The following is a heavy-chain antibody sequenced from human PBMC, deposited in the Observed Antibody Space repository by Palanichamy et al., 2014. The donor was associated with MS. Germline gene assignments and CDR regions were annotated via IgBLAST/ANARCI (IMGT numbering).Heavy chain of an antibody. V-gene: IGHV3-7*03. J-gene: IGHJ4*02. D-gene: IGHD6-19*01. CDR3: VRLLAVTGIRHFDY. Sequence: EVQLVESGGGLVQPGGSLRLSCAVSGFTFSDYWMSWVRQAPGKGLEWVANIKQDGSEKYYVDSVKGRFTISRDNAKKSLYLQINSLRVEDTAVYFCVRLLAVTGIRHFDYWGQGTLVTVSS. CDR1: GFTFSDYW. CDR2: IKQDGSEK.